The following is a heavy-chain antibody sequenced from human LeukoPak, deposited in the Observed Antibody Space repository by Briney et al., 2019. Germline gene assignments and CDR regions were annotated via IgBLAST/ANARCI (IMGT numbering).Heavy chain of an antibody. J-gene: IGHJ4*02. V-gene: IGHV3-48*03. CDR2: ISGRGYTI. Sequence: PGGSLRFSCAASGFTFSSYAMSWVRQAPGKGLEWVSYISGRGYTIYYADSVKGRFTISRDNAKNSLYLQMNSLRAEDTAVYYCARLDKDSSGQGLDYWGQGVLVTVSS. CDR1: GFTFSSYA. CDR3: ARLDKDSSGQGLDY. D-gene: IGHD6-19*01.